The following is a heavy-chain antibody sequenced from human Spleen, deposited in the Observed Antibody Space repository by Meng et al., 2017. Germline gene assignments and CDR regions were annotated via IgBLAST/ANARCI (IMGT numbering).Heavy chain of an antibody. Sequence: QVHLQESGPGLVKSSQTLSLPCTVSGGSISSGDYYWSWIRQPPGKGLEWIGYICNGGSTYYSPSLKSRVTISVDTSTNQFSLRLNSVTAADTAVYYCARGMWIAVAGTAKIDYWGQGTLVTVSS. V-gene: IGHV4-30-4*01. CDR3: ARGMWIAVAGTAKIDY. J-gene: IGHJ4*02. D-gene: IGHD6-19*01. CDR2: ICNGGST. CDR1: GGSISSGDYY.